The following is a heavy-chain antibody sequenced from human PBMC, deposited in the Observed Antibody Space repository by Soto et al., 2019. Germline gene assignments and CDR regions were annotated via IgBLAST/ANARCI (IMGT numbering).Heavy chain of an antibody. J-gene: IGHJ4*02. Sequence: GGSLRLSCAASGFTFSSYAMSWVRQAPGKGLEWVSGISDSGGSTYYADSVKGRSTISRDNSKNTLYLQMNSLRAEDTALYYCAKLGGGFGYCSSTSCYGFDYWGQGNLVTVSS. CDR3: AKLGGGFGYCSSTSCYGFDY. CDR1: GFTFSSYA. CDR2: ISDSGGST. V-gene: IGHV3-23*01. D-gene: IGHD2-2*03.